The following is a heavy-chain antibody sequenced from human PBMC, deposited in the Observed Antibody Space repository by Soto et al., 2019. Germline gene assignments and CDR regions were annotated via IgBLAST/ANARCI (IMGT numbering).Heavy chain of an antibody. J-gene: IGHJ5*02. V-gene: IGHV4-31*03. Sequence: SETLSLTCTVSGGSISSGGYYWNWIRQHPGKGLEWIGYIFYIGSAYYNPSLKSRVTISVDTSKNQFSLKLNSVTAADTAVYYCARSVFPWGQGTLVTVSS. CDR1: GGSISSGGYY. CDR2: IFYIGSA. CDR3: ARSVFP.